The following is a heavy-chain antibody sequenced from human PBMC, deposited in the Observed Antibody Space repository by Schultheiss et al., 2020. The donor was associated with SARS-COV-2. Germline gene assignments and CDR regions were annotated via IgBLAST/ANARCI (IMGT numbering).Heavy chain of an antibody. J-gene: IGHJ6*02. D-gene: IGHD3-16*01. CDR3: ARDAGLTPTGGRGMDV. CDR2: IYYGGST. V-gene: IGHV4-59*12. Sequence: SETLSLTCTVSGGSISSYYWSWIRQPPGKGLEWIGYIYYGGSTNYNPSLKSRVTISGDTSRKQFSLKLSSVTAADSAVYYCARDAGLTPTGGRGMDVWGQGTTVTVSS. CDR1: GGSISSYY.